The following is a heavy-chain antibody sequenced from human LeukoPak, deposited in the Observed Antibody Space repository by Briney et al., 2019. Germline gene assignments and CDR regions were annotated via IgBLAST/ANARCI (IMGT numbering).Heavy chain of an antibody. Sequence: SETLSLTCTVSGRSISSYYWSWIRQPPGRGLEWIGYIYYSGSTNYNPSLKSRVTISVDTSKNQFSLKLSSVTAADTAVYYCARGGSWAKAFDIWGQGTMVTVSS. CDR2: IYYSGST. CDR1: GRSISSYY. J-gene: IGHJ3*02. CDR3: ARGGSWAKAFDI. D-gene: IGHD1-26*01. V-gene: IGHV4-59*01.